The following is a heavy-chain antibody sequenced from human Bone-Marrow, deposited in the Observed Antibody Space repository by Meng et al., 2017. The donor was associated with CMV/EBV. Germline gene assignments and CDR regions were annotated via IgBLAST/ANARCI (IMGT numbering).Heavy chain of an antibody. V-gene: IGHV3-49*04. J-gene: IGHJ4*02. CDR2: IRSKAYGGTT. CDR1: GFTFGDYA. D-gene: IGHD3-9*01. CDR3: TTEHYDILTGYYF. Sequence: GESLKISCTASGFTFGDYAMSWVRQAPGKGLEWVGFIRSKAYGGTTEYAASVKGRFTISRDDSKSIAYLEMNSLKTEDTAVYYCTTEHYDILTGYYFWGQGTLVTVSS.